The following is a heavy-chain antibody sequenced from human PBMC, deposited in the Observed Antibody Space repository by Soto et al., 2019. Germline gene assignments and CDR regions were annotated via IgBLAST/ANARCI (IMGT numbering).Heavy chain of an antibody. J-gene: IGHJ4*02. CDR2: ISYGGST. D-gene: IGHD7-27*01. CDR1: GFPFSSYA. CDR3: TKAWGIDY. V-gene: IGHV3-30-3*01. Sequence: GGPLRLSCAASGFPFSSYAMHWVRQAPGKGLEWVALISYGGSTYYADSVKGRFTISRDNSKNTLYLQMNSLRAEDAAVYYCTKAWGIDYWGQGTLVTVSS.